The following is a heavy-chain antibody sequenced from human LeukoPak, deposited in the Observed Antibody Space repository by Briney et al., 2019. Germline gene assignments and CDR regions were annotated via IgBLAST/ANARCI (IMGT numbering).Heavy chain of an antibody. CDR3: ARGVALVTHKYFDY. D-gene: IGHD5-18*01. J-gene: IGHJ4*02. V-gene: IGHV4-59*08. CDR1: DGSISAYY. Sequence: SETLSVTCTVSDGSISAYYWSWIRQSPGKGLEWIGYMQYSGNTVYNPSLESRVTFSLGSPNDHFFLRLTSVTAADTAVYYCARGVALVTHKYFDYWGPGILVTVSS. CDR2: MQYSGNT.